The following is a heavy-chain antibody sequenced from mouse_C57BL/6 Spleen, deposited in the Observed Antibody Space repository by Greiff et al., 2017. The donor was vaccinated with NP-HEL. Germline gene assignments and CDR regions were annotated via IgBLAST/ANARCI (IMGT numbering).Heavy chain of an antibody. J-gene: IGHJ2*01. V-gene: IGHV1-64*01. CDR3: ARSTTDWYFDY. CDR2: IHPNSGST. D-gene: IGHD2-12*01. CDR1: GYTFTSYW. Sequence: VQLQQPGAELVKPGASVKLSCKASGYTFTSYWMHWVKQRPGQGLEWIGMIHPNSGSTNYNEKFKSKATLTVDKSSSTAYMQLSSLTSEDSAVYYCARSTTDWYFDYWGQGTTLTVSS.